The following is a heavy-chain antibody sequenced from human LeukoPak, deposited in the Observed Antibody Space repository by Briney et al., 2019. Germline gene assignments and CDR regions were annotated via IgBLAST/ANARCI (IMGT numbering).Heavy chain of an antibody. D-gene: IGHD2/OR15-2a*01. V-gene: IGHV3-33*05. J-gene: IGHJ4*02. Sequence: PGGSLRLSCTASGFTFGDYAMSWVRQAPGKGLEWVAVISYDGSNKYYADSVKGRFTISRDNAKNTLYLQMNSLRAEDTAVYYCARDWFHAIDYWGQGTLVTVSS. CDR3: ARDWFHAIDY. CDR1: GFTFGDYA. CDR2: ISYDGSNK.